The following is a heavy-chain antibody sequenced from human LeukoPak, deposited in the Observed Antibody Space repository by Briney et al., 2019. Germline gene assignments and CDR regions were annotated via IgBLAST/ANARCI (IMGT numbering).Heavy chain of an antibody. CDR2: ISYDGSIK. Sequence: GRSLRLSCAVSGFTFSNSAMHWVRQAPGKGLEWVAVISYDGSIKYYADSVKGRFTISRDNSKNTLYLQMNSLRAEDTAVYYCARDRLMIVGATPEYWGQGTLVTVSS. D-gene: IGHD1-26*01. CDR3: ARDRLMIVGATPEY. J-gene: IGHJ4*02. V-gene: IGHV3-30*04. CDR1: GFTFSNSA.